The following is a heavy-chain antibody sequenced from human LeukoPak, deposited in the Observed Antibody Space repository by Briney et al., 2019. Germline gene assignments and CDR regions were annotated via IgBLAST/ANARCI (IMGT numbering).Heavy chain of an antibody. CDR2: IIPIFGTA. D-gene: IGHD3-3*01. CDR1: GGTFSSYA. J-gene: IGHJ4*02. CDR3: ARATYRFLEWLEPFDY. V-gene: IGHV1-69*05. Sequence: ASVKVSCKASGGTFSSYAISWVRQAPGQGLEWMGGIIPIFGTANYAQKFQGRVTITTDESTSTAYMELSSLRSEGTAVYYCARATYRFLEWLEPFDYWGQGTLVTVSS.